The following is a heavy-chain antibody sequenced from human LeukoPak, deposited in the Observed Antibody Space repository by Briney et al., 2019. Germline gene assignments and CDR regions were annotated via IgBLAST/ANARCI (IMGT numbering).Heavy chain of an antibody. D-gene: IGHD5-18*01. Sequence: GGSLRLSCAASGFTFSNYGLSWVRQAPGKGLEWVSGITGSGGSTYYADSVKGRFTISRDNSKNSLYLQMNSLRAEDTAVYYCARAASGYSYGALDYWGQGTLVTVSS. CDR1: GFTFSNYG. CDR2: ITGSGGST. V-gene: IGHV3-23*01. CDR3: ARAASGYSYGALDY. J-gene: IGHJ4*02.